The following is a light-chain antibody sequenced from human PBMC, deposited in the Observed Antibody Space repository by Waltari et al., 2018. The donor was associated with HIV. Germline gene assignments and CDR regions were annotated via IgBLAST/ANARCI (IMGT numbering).Light chain of an antibody. J-gene: IGKJ3*01. V-gene: IGKV4-1*01. Sequence: DIVLTQSPESLTVSLGEGASISCTSSQTLFYSPDTKNHLAWYQQKAGQSPKLLFSWASVRQPGVPDRFSGSGSGTNFTLTIASRQAEDVATYYCQQSYSTPLTFGPGTTVHI. CDR2: WAS. CDR3: QQSYSTPLT. CDR1: QTLFYSPDTKNH.